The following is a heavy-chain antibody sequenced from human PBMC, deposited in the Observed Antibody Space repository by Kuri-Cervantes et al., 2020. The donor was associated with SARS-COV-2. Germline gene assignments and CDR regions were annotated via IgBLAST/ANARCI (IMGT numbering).Heavy chain of an antibody. D-gene: IGHD4-17*01. CDR2: ISTGGSTI. V-gene: IGHV3-11*04. CDR1: GFTFSDYY. J-gene: IGHJ5*02. CDR3: ARDFGYGDNNWFDP. Sequence: GESLKISCAASGFTFSDYYMSWIRQAPGKGLEWVSYISTGGSTIYYADSVKGRFTISRDSAKNSLYLQMNSLRAEDTAVYYCARDFGYGDNNWFDPWGQGTLVTVSS.